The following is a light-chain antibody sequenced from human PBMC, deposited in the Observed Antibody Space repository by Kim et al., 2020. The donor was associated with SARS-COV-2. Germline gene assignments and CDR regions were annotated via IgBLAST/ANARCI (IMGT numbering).Light chain of an antibody. Sequence: ASVGEGVTMTCRATQTIRSWWAWYQQRPGKAPKVLIYKTSSLESGVPSRFSGSGFGTEFTLTISSLQPDDFAVYYCQQYNSFPYTFGQGTKLEI. CDR1: QTIRSW. CDR2: KTS. V-gene: IGKV1-5*03. J-gene: IGKJ2*01. CDR3: QQYNSFPYT.